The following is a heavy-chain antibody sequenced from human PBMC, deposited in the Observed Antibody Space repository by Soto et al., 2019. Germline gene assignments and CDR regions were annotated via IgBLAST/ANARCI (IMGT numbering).Heavy chain of an antibody. D-gene: IGHD6-25*01. CDR1: GFTFSSYA. V-gene: IGHV3-23*01. J-gene: IGHJ4*02. CDR3: AKSGGWASVRAMEY. Sequence: EVQLLESGGGLVQPGGSLRLSCAASGFTFSSYAMSWVRQVPGTGLECVSIISDSGGSTSYADSLKGRFTISRDNSKNTLYLQMNSLRVEDTAVYYCAKSGGWASVRAMEYWGQGTLVAVSS. CDR2: ISDSGGST.